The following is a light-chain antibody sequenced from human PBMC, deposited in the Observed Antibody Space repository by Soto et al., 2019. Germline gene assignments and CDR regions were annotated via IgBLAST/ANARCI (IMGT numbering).Light chain of an antibody. V-gene: IGLV2-8*01. CDR1: ASDIGRYNY. CDR2: EVT. Sequence: QSVLTQPPSASGSPGQSVTISCIGTASDIGRYNYVSWYQPHPGKAPKLIIYEVTKRPSGVPDRFSGSKSGNTASLTVSGLQADDEADYYCNSYVGSNNYVFGTGTKLTVL. CDR3: NSYVGSNNYV. J-gene: IGLJ1*01.